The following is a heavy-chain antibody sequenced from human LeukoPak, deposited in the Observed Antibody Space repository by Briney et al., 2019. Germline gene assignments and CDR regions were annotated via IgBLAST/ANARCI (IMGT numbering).Heavy chain of an antibody. V-gene: IGHV3-74*03. CDR1: GFTFSTSW. Sequence: GGSLRLSCEGSGFTFSTSWMHWVRQAPGKGLVWVSRIDSDGSRITYADSVKGRFTISRDNAKNTLYLQMNSLRAEDTAVYSCAKDSSVYHYDSRNLDYWGQGTLVTVSS. CDR2: IDSDGSRI. J-gene: IGHJ4*02. CDR3: AKDSSVYHYDSRNLDY. D-gene: IGHD3-22*01.